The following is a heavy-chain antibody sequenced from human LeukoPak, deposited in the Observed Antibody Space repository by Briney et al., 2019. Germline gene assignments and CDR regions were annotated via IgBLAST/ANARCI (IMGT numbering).Heavy chain of an antibody. D-gene: IGHD6-13*01. CDR2: IKQDGSES. CDR1: GFTFSNYW. Sequence: GGSLRLSCAASGFTFSNYWMTWVRQAPGKGLEWVANIKQDGSESYYVASVKGRFTISRDNAKNSLYLQMNSLRAEDTAVYYCARRHSSSWDDWFDPWGQGTLLIVSS. J-gene: IGHJ5*02. CDR3: ARRHSSSWDDWFDP. V-gene: IGHV3-7*05.